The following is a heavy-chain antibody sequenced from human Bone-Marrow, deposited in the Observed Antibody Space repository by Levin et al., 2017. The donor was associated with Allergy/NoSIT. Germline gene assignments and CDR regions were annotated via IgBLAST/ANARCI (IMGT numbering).Heavy chain of an antibody. V-gene: IGHV3-30*04. CDR1: GFTFSSYP. Sequence: AGGSLRLSCSASGFTFSSYPMHWVRQAPGKGLEWLGVISFDGSHETYTASVKGRFSISRDNSKRTVDLQMNSLRGDDTARYYCATVLMEGGTNAFDVWGQGTVVTVSS. CDR2: ISFDGSHE. CDR3: ATVLMEGGTNAFDV. D-gene: IGHD1-1*01. J-gene: IGHJ3*01.